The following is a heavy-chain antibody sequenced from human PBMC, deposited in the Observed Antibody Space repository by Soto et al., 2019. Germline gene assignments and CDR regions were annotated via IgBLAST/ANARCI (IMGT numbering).Heavy chain of an antibody. CDR2: ISGSGGST. J-gene: IGHJ4*02. D-gene: IGHD6-13*01. Sequence: GGSLRLSCAASGFTFSSYAMSWVRQAPGKGLEWVSAISGSGGSTYYADSVKGRFTISRDNSKNTLYLQMNSLRAEDTAVYYCAKDAKTVIAAAGTYYFDYWGQGTLVTVSS. CDR1: GFTFSSYA. V-gene: IGHV3-23*01. CDR3: AKDAKTVIAAAGTYYFDY.